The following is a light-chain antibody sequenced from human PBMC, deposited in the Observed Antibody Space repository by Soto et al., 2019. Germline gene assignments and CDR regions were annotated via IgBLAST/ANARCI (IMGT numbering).Light chain of an antibody. CDR1: QSVTSN. V-gene: IGKV3-15*01. Sequence: EIVMTQSPATLPVSPGEGATLSCRASQSVTSNLAWYQQKPGQAPRLLIYGASTRATGVPARFSGSGSGTEFTLTISSLQSEDFAVYYCQQYNNWPPYTFGQGTKLEIK. CDR2: GAS. J-gene: IGKJ2*01. CDR3: QQYNNWPPYT.